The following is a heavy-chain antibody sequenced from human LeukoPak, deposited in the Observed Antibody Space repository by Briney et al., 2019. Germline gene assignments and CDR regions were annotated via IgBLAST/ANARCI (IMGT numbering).Heavy chain of an antibody. CDR3: TKMAGYNSRFDY. J-gene: IGHJ4*02. V-gene: IGHV3-23*01. D-gene: IGHD6-13*01. CDR1: GFTFSDYA. CDR2: IFGYGGHT. Sequence: GGSLRLSCTASGFTFSDYAMSWVRQAPGKGLEWVATIFGYGGHTYYPDSVEGRFTISRDNSKNTLYLQLNSLTVEDTATYYCTKMAGYNSRFDYWGQGTLVTVAS.